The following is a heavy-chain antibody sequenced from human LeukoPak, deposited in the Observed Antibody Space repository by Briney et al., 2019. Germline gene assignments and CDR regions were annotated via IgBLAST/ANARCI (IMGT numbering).Heavy chain of an antibody. J-gene: IGHJ5*02. D-gene: IGHD3-10*01. CDR1: GGTFNGCY. V-gene: IGHV4-39*01. CDR2: IYDSGST. Sequence: PSETLSLTCAMSGGTFNGCYWGWIRQPPGKGLEWIGSIYDSGSTYYNPSLKSRVTISVDTSKNQFSLKLNSVTAADTAVYYCARHYGPWGQGTLVTVSS. CDR3: ARHYGP.